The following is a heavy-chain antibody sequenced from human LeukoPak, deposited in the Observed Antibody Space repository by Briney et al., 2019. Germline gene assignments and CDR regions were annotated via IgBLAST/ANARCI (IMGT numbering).Heavy chain of an antibody. Sequence: PGGSLRLSCAASRFSLSTSWMLWVRQTPGKGLVWLSRISPDGSSTSYADSVKGRFTVSRDIARNTVTLQMNSLRAEDSAVYYCARLQGITPQPMAEGFDIWGQGTMVTVSS. V-gene: IGHV3-74*01. J-gene: IGHJ3*02. CDR3: ARLQGITPQPMAEGFDI. CDR1: RFSLSTSW. D-gene: IGHD3-16*01. CDR2: ISPDGSST.